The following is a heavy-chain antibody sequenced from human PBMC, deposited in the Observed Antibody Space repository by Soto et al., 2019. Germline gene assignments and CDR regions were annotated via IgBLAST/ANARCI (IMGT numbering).Heavy chain of an antibody. CDR3: ARDRVEGAGWFDP. CDR2: ISHSGTTI. CDR1: GFTLSDYY. D-gene: IGHD1-26*01. J-gene: IGHJ5*02. V-gene: IGHV3-11*01. Sequence: LSCTASGFTLSDYYMNWIRQAPGEGLEWIAYISHSGTTISYADSVEGRFTISRDSADNSLFLQMNGLRGDGTAVYYCARDRVEGAGWFDPWGQGTLVTVSS.